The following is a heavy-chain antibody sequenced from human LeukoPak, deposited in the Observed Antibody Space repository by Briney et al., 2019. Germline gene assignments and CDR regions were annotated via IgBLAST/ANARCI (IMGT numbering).Heavy chain of an antibody. CDR1: GFTFSSYA. D-gene: IGHD2-2*01. CDR2: ISGSGGST. V-gene: IGHV3-23*01. J-gene: IGHJ6*02. Sequence: GGSLRLSCAASGFTFSSYAMSWVRQAPGNGLEWVSAISGSGGSTYYADSVKGRFTISRDNSKNTLYLQMNSLRAEDTAVYYCAKEGRIVVVPAATHYGMDVWGQGTTVTVSS. CDR3: AKEGRIVVVPAATHYGMDV.